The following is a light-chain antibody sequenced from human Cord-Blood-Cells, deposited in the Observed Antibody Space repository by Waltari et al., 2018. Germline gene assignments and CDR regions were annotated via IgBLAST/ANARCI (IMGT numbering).Light chain of an antibody. Sequence: QTVLNQEPSFPVYPGWTVTLPCALSSGPAPTMYSPSWYQQTPGQAPRTLIYGTNTRSSGVPDRFSGSILGNKAALTITGAQADDESDYYCVLYMGSGIWVFGGGTKLTVL. J-gene: IGLJ3*02. CDR3: VLYMGSGIWV. CDR1: SGPAPTMYS. V-gene: IGLV8-61*01. CDR2: GTN.